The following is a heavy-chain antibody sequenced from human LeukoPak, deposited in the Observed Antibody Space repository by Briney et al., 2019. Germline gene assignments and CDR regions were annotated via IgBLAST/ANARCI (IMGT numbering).Heavy chain of an antibody. Sequence: SETLSLTCTVSGASISGSGYYWGWIRQPPGKGLEWIGSIYSSGSTYYNASLQSRVTISIETSKNQFSLKLSSVTAADTAVYYCARFVVPAAIRSGMDVWGKGTTVTISS. CDR2: IYSSGST. CDR3: ARFVVPAAIRSGMDV. CDR1: GASISGSGYY. V-gene: IGHV4-39*01. J-gene: IGHJ6*04. D-gene: IGHD2-2*01.